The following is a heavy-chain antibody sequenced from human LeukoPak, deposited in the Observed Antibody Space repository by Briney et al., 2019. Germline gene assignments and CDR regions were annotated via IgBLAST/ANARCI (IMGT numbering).Heavy chain of an antibody. V-gene: IGHV3-7*04. J-gene: IGHJ3*02. CDR1: GFTVSSNY. D-gene: IGHD6-25*01. Sequence: QPGGSLRLSCVASGFTVSSNYMSWVRQAPGKGLEWVANMKQDGSEKYYLDSVKGRFTISRDNAKTSLYLQMNSLRAEDTAVYYCARSLAAGFDIWGQGTMVIVSS. CDR2: MKQDGSEK. CDR3: ARSLAAGFDI.